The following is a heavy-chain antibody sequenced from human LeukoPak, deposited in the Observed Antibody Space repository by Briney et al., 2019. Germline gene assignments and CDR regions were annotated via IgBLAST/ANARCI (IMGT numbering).Heavy chain of an antibody. V-gene: IGHV3-9*01. J-gene: IGHJ1*01. CDR3: AKDGVFAAGLPEYFQH. Sequence: GGSLRLSCAASGFTLDDYAMHWVRQAPGKGLEWVSGISWNSGSIGYADSVKGRFTISRDNAKNSLYLQMNSLRAEDTALYYCAKDGVFAAGLPEYFQHWGQGTLVTVSS. D-gene: IGHD6-13*01. CDR2: ISWNSGSI. CDR1: GFTLDDYA.